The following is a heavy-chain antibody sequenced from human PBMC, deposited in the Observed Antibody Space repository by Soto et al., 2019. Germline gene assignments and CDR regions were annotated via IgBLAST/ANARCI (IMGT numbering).Heavy chain of an antibody. CDR1: GGSMWSYY. CDR2: IHDSGIT. Sequence: PSETLSLTCSVSGGSMWSYYRSWIRQPPGKGLEWIGYIHDSGITDYNPSLKSRATISIDTFRNQISLNLHSVTAADTAVYYCAREYAFSSDYWGQGTVVTVSS. CDR3: AREYAFSSDY. J-gene: IGHJ4*02. D-gene: IGHD2-2*01. V-gene: IGHV4-59*01.